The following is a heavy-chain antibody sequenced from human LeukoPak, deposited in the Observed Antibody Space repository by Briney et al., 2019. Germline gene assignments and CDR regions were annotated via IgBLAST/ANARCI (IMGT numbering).Heavy chain of an antibody. J-gene: IGHJ4*02. CDR1: GGTFSSYA. CDR2: IIPIFGTA. Sequence: GASVTVSCTASGGTFSSYAISWVRQAPGQGLEWMGGIIPIFGTANYAQKFQGRVTITTDESTSTAYMELSSLRSEDTAVYYCARGPYCSSTSFYKPYYFDYWGQGTLVTVSS. D-gene: IGHD2-2*02. V-gene: IGHV1-69*05. CDR3: ARGPYCSSTSFYKPYYFDY.